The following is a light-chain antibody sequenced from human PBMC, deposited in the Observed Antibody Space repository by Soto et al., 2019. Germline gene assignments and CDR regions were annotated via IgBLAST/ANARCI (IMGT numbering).Light chain of an antibody. CDR3: SSYTSSSSYV. CDR2: DVS. V-gene: IGLV2-14*03. Sequence: QSALTQPASVSGSPGQSIAISCTGTSSDVGGYKYVSWYQHYPGKAPKLMIYDVSNLPSGVSDRFSGSKSGNTASLTISGLQSEDEADYYCSSYTSSSSYVFGTGTKLTVL. CDR1: SSDVGGYKY. J-gene: IGLJ1*01.